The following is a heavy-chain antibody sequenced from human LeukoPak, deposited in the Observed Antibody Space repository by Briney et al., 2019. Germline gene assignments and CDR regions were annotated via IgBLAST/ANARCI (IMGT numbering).Heavy chain of an antibody. V-gene: IGHV1-3*03. J-gene: IGHJ4*02. CDR1: GYTFTSYA. D-gene: IGHD3-22*01. CDR2: INAGNGNT. CDR3: ARANPYYDSSGYYEYYFDY. Sequence: ASVKVSCKASGYTFTSYAMHWVRQAPGQRLEWMGWINAGNGNTKYSQEFQGRVTITRDTSASTAYMELSSLRSEDMAVYYCARANPYYDSSGYYEYYFDYWGQGTLVTVSS.